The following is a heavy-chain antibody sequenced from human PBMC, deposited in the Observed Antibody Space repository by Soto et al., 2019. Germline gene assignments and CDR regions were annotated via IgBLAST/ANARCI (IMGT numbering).Heavy chain of an antibody. CDR1: GFTFNAYS. J-gene: IGHJ4*02. CDR2: ISTTGGST. CDR3: ARPDGATYNFRY. Sequence: GGSLRLSCAASGFTFNAYSLSWVRQAPGQGLEWVSAISTTGGSTYYTGSVKGRFAISRDNSQNTLYLQMNSLRADDTAVYYCARPDGATYNFRYWGQGTLVTVSS. D-gene: IGHD1-1*01. V-gene: IGHV3-23*01.